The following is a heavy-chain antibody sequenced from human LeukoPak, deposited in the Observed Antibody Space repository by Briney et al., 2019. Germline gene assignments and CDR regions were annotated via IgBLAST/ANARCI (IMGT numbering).Heavy chain of an antibody. CDR3: ARDVSWDESFQR. Sequence: PSEALSLTCTVAGFSISKGFYWGWVRQPPGKGLELISTIYYDGSSHFNPSLEGRATISVDTSRNQFSLKLTSVTAADTAVYYCARDVSWDESFQRWGQGTLVTVSS. CDR2: IYYDGSS. J-gene: IGHJ1*01. CDR1: GFSISKGFY. D-gene: IGHD1-26*01. V-gene: IGHV4-38-2*02.